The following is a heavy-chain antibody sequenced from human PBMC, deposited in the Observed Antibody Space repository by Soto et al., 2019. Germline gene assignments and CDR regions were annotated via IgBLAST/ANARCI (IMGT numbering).Heavy chain of an antibody. CDR2: ISAYNGNT. V-gene: IGHV1-18*04. CDR1: GYTFTSYG. J-gene: IGHJ6*02. D-gene: IGHD6-13*01. Sequence: ASVKGSCKASGYTFTSYGISWVRQAPGQGLEWMGWISAYNGNTNYAQKLQGRVTMTTDTSTSTAYMELRSLRSDDTAVYYCARVVQVRAAAGTIYYYGMDVWGQGTTVTVSS. CDR3: ARVVQVRAAAGTIYYYGMDV.